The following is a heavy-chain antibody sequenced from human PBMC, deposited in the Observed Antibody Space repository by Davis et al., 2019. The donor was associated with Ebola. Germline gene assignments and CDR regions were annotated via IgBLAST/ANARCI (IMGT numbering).Heavy chain of an antibody. CDR3: ARYWSGYSYGFFDY. J-gene: IGHJ4*02. D-gene: IGHD5-18*01. CDR1: GGSISSGGYY. V-gene: IGHV4-31*03. Sequence: SETLSLTCTVSGGSISSGGYYWSWIRQHPGKGLEWIGYIYYSGSTYYNPSLKSRVTISVDTSKNQFSLKLNSVTAADTAVYYCARYWSGYSYGFFDYWGQGTLVTVSS. CDR2: IYYSGST.